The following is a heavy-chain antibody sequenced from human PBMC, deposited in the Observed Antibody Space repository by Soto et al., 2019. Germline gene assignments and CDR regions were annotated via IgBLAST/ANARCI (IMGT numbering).Heavy chain of an antibody. CDR2: ISGYNGST. D-gene: IGHD2-15*01. V-gene: IGHV1-18*01. Sequence: ASVKVSCKASGYTFTRYGISWVRQAPGQGLEWMGWISGYNGSTSYAQKFQGRVTMTRDTSTSTVYMELSSLRSEDTAVYYCARDRSKDLAVVGHDAFDIWGQGTMVTVSS. CDR1: GYTFTRYG. J-gene: IGHJ3*02. CDR3: ARDRSKDLAVVGHDAFDI.